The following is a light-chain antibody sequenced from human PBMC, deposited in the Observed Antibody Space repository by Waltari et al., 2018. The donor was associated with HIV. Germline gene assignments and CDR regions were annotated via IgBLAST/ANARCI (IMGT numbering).Light chain of an antibody. CDR3: LLSYSGVRV. CDR2: DPE. J-gene: IGLJ2*01. Sequence: QAVVTQEPSLSVSPGGTVTVTCASFTGRVPRHHYPQWIQLTPGQAPLTLIYDPEKSHPWTSGRFSGSLIWGRATLTLSGALPDDEADYYCLLSYSGVRVFGGGTKLTV. CDR1: TGRVPRHHY. V-gene: IGLV7-46*01.